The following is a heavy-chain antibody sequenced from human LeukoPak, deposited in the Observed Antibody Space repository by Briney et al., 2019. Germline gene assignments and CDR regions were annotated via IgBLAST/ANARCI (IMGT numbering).Heavy chain of an antibody. V-gene: IGHV3-21*01. D-gene: IGHD6-6*01. CDR3: ARGSRIAARPYYFDY. J-gene: IGHJ4*02. CDR2: ISTSSSYI. CDR1: GFTFSRYS. Sequence: GGSLRLSCAASGFTFSRYSMNWVRQAPGKGLEWVSSISTSSSYIYYADSLKGRFTISRDNSQNTLYLHMNSLRAEDTAVYYCARGSRIAARPYYFDYWGQGTLVTVSS.